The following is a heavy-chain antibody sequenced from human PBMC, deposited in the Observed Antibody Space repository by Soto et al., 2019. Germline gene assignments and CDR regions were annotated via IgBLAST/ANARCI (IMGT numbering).Heavy chain of an antibody. J-gene: IGHJ5*02. Sequence: XGSLRLSCSAAGFTFSTYTMTWVRQAPGKGLEWVASISGPSTYIYYADSVKGRFTISRDNAKNSLFLQMNSLRAEDTALYYCAREVRRGWFDHWGPGTLVTVSS. CDR3: AREVRRGWFDH. CDR2: ISGPSTYI. V-gene: IGHV3-21*01. CDR1: GFTFSTYT.